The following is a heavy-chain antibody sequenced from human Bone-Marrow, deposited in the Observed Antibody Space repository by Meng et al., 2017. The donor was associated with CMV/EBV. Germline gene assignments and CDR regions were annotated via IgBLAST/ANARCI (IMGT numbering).Heavy chain of an antibody. V-gene: IGHV1-18*01. J-gene: IGHJ3*02. D-gene: IGHD1-26*01. CDR1: GYTFTDYG. CDR3: GRYSGNYYAFEI. CDR2: ISPYNDNT. Sequence: ASVKVSCKASGYTFTDYGISWVRQAPGQGLEWMGWISPYNDNTKYAQRFQGRVTMTTDTSTTTAYMQLWGLRSDDTAVYYCGRYSGNYYAFEIWGQGTMVTVSS.